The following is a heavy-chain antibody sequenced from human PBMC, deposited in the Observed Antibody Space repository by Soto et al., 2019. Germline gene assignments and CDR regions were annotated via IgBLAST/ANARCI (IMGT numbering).Heavy chain of an antibody. Sequence: QVQLVESGGGVVQPGRSLRLPCAASGFTFSSYGMHRVRQAPGKGLEWVAVIWYDGSNKYYADSVKGRFTISRDNSKNTLYLQMNSLRAEDTAVYYCARTITIFGVVMDDAFDIWGQGTMVTVSS. V-gene: IGHV3-33*01. CDR2: IWYDGSNK. CDR1: GFTFSSYG. CDR3: ARTITIFGVVMDDAFDI. D-gene: IGHD3-3*01. J-gene: IGHJ3*02.